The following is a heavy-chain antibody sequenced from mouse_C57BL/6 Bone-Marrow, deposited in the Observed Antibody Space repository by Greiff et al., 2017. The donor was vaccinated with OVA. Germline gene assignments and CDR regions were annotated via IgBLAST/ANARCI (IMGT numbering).Heavy chain of an antibody. Sequence: EVLLVESGAGLVKPGGSLKLSCAASGFTFSSYAMSWVRQTPGQRLEWVAYISSGGDCIYYADTVKGRFTLSIDNARNPLYLQMSSLKSEDTAMYYCTRGITGAYWGQGTRVTVSA. CDR1: GFTFSSYA. V-gene: IGHV5-9-1*02. CDR2: ISSGGDCI. CDR3: TRGITGAY. J-gene: IGHJ3*01. D-gene: IGHD1-3*01.